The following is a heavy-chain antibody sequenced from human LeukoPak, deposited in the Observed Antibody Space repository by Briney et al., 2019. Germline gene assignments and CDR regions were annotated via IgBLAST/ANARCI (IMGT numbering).Heavy chain of an antibody. V-gene: IGHV1-18*01. J-gene: IGHJ4*02. CDR3: ARESRYYYDSSGIDY. D-gene: IGHD3-22*01. Sequence: ASVKVSCKASGYTFTSYGISWVRQALGQGLEWMGWISAYNGNTNYAQKLQGRVTMTTDTSTSTAYMELRSLRSDDTAVYYCARESRYYYDSSGIDYWGQGTLVTVSS. CDR1: GYTFTSYG. CDR2: ISAYNGNT.